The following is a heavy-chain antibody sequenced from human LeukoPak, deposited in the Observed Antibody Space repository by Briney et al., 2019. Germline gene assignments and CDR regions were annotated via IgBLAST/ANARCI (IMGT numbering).Heavy chain of an antibody. D-gene: IGHD2-2*01. CDR2: IRHDGSNK. J-gene: IGHJ4*02. V-gene: IGHV3-30*02. CDR1: GFTFSSYG. CDR3: AKDLRAVVPAALY. Sequence: GGSLRLSCAASGFTFSSYGMHWVRQAPGKGLEWVAFIRHDGSNKYYADSVKGRFTISRDNSKNTLYLQMNSLRAEDTAVYYCAKDLRAVVPAALYWGQGTLVTVSS.